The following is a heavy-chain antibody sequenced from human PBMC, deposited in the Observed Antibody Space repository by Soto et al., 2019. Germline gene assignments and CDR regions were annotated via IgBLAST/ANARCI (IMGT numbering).Heavy chain of an antibody. CDR3: ARPPTARRADYYMDV. CDR1: GFTFSSYW. V-gene: IGHV3-74*01. D-gene: IGHD5-18*01. CDR2: INSDGSST. Sequence: EVQLVESGGGLVQPGGSLRLSCAASGFTFSSYWMHWVRQAPGKGLVWVSSINSDGSSTSYADSVKGRFTISRDNAKNTLYLQMNSLRAEDMAVYYCARPPTARRADYYMDVWGKRTTVTVSS. J-gene: IGHJ6*03.